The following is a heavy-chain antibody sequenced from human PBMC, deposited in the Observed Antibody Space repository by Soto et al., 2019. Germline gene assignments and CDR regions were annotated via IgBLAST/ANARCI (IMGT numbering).Heavy chain of an antibody. J-gene: IGHJ3*02. CDR1: GVTFSSYA. D-gene: IGHD3-22*01. V-gene: IGHV1-69*01. CDR3: ARVLKGYYDSSGYAFDI. Sequence: QVQLVQSGAEVKKPGSSVKVSCKASGVTFSSYAISWVRQAPGQGLEWMGGIIPIFGTANYAQKFQGRVTITADESTSTAYMELSSLRSEDTAVYYCARVLKGYYDSSGYAFDIWGQGTMVTVSS. CDR2: IIPIFGTA.